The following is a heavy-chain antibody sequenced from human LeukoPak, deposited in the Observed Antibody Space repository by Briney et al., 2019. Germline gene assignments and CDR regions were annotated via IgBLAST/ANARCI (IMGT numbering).Heavy chain of an antibody. V-gene: IGHV4-30-2*01. D-gene: IGHD3-16*01. CDR3: ARGKAVITFGGVSMANWFDP. CDR1: GGSISSGGYS. J-gene: IGHJ5*02. CDR2: IYHSGST. Sequence: PSQTLSLTCAVSGGSISSGGYSWSWIRQPPGKGLEWIGYIYHSGSTYYNPSLKSRVTISVDRSKNQFSLKLSSVTAADTAVYYCARGKAVITFGGVSMANWFDPWGQGTLVTVSS.